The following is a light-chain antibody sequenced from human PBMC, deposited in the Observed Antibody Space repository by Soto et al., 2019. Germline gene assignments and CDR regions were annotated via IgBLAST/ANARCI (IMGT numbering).Light chain of an antibody. CDR3: TSFTSSSTLYV. J-gene: IGLJ1*01. CDR1: GSDVGAYNY. V-gene: IGLV2-14*01. CDR2: DVS. Sequence: QSALTQPACVSGSPGQSSTISCTGTGSDVGAYNYVSWYQQHPDKAPKLMIYDVSDRPSGVSNRFSGSKSGNTASLTISGLQAEDEADYYCTSFTSSSTLYVFGAGTKVTVL.